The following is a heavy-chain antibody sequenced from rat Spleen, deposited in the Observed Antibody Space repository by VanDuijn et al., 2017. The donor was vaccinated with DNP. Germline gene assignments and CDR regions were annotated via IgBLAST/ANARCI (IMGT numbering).Heavy chain of an antibody. CDR2: ITNTGGST. J-gene: IGHJ4*01. CDR3: ARHRTTSPYYYFMDA. D-gene: IGHD1-10*01. Sequence: EVQLVESGGGLVQPGRSLKLSCVASGFTFNNYWMTWIRQAPGKGLEWVASITNTGGSTYYLDSVKGRFTISRDNAKSTLYLQMDSLRSEDTATYYCARHRTTSPYYYFMDAWGQGASVTVSS. V-gene: IGHV5-31*01. CDR1: GFTFNNYW.